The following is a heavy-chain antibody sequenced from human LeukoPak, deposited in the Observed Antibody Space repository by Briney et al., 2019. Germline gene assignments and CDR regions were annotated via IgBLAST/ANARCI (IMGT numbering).Heavy chain of an antibody. Sequence: ASVKVSCKVSGYTLTELSMHWVRQAPGKGLEWMGGFDPEDGETIYAQKFQGRVTMTEDTSTDTAYMELSSLRSEDTAVYYCATLGGYYDSSGYYVINDYWGQGTLVTVSS. CDR2: FDPEDGET. CDR1: GYTLTELS. V-gene: IGHV1-24*01. J-gene: IGHJ4*02. D-gene: IGHD3-22*01. CDR3: ATLGGYYDSSGYYVINDY.